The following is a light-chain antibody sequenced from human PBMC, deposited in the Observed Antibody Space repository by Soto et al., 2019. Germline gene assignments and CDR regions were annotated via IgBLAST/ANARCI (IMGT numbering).Light chain of an antibody. CDR3: QHYNSYSEA. Sequence: DIQMTQSPSTLSGSVGYRFTITCRASQTISSWLAWYQQKPGKAPKLLIYKASTLKSGVPSRFSGSGSGTEFTLTISSLQPDDFATYYCQHYNSYSEAFGQGTMADIK. V-gene: IGKV1-5*03. CDR1: QTISSW. J-gene: IGKJ1*01. CDR2: KAS.